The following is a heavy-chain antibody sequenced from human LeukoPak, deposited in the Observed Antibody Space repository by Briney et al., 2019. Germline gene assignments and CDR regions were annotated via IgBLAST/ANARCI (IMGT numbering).Heavy chain of an antibody. CDR1: GFTFSSHA. Sequence: PGGSLRLSCAASGFTFSSHAMHWVRQAPGKGLEWVAVISYDGSNKYYADSVKGRFTISRDNSKNTLYLQMNSLRAEDTAVYYCATNVQQQLTLDYWGQGTLVTVSS. J-gene: IGHJ4*02. CDR3: ATNVQQQLTLDY. V-gene: IGHV3-30-3*01. D-gene: IGHD6-13*01. CDR2: ISYDGSNK.